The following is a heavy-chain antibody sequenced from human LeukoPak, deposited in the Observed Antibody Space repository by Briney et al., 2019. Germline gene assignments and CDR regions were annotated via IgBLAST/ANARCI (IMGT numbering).Heavy chain of an antibody. CDR1: GYTFTGYY. V-gene: IGHV1-2*02. CDR2: INPNSGGT. J-gene: IGHJ4*02. CDR3: ARDLGALRFLEWLSLSLDY. Sequence: ASVKVSCKASGYTFTGYYMHWVRQAPGQGLEWMGWINPNSGGTNYAQKFQGRVTMTRDTSISTAYMELSRLRSDDTAVYYCARDLGALRFLEWLSLSLDYWGQGTLVTVSS. D-gene: IGHD3-3*01.